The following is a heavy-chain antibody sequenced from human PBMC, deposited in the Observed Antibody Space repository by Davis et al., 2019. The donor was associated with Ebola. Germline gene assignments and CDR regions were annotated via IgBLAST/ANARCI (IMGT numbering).Heavy chain of an antibody. J-gene: IGHJ3*02. Sequence: PGGSLRLSCTVSGGSISSHYWSWIRQPPGKGLEWIGYIYYSGSTNYNPSLKSRVTISVDTSKNQFSLKLSSVTAADTAVYYCARLRYFDWLSVGDAFDIWGQGTMVTVSS. D-gene: IGHD3-9*01. CDR2: IYYSGST. CDR3: ARLRYFDWLSVGDAFDI. CDR1: GGSISSHY. V-gene: IGHV4-59*11.